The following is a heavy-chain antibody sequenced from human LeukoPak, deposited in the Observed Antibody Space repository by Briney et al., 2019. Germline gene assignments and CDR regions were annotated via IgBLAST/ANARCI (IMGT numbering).Heavy chain of an antibody. J-gene: IGHJ4*02. CDR3: AKPLYDFVPLDFDY. Sequence: GGSLRLSCAASGFTFSTYAMSWVRQPPGKGLEWVSAITGSGGNTYYADSVKGRFTISRDNSKNTLYLQMNSLRAEDTAVYYCAKPLYDFVPLDFDYWGQGTLVTVSS. V-gene: IGHV3-23*01. CDR2: ITGSGGNT. CDR1: GFTFSTYA. D-gene: IGHD3-3*01.